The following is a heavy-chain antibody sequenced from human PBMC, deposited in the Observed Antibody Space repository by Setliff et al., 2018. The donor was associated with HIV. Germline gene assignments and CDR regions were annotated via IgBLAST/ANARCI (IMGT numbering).Heavy chain of an antibody. D-gene: IGHD3-10*01. CDR1: GFTVSNDY. V-gene: IGHV3-66*02. CDR3: ARELYREWDY. J-gene: IGHJ4*02. Sequence: GGSLRLSCAASGFTVSNDYMSWVRQAPGRGLEWVSVIHSGARTFYADSVKGRFTISRDNSKNTVYLQMNSLRVEDTAVYYCARELYREWDYWGQGTLVTVSS. CDR2: IHSGART.